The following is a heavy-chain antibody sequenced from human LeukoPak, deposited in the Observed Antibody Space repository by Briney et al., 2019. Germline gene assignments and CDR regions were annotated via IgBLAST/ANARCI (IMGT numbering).Heavy chain of an antibody. J-gene: IGHJ6*02. Sequence: GGSLRLSCAASGFTFSTYGMHWVRQAPGKGLEGVAVISYDGSNKYYADSVKGRFTISRDNSKNTLYLQMNSLRGEDRAVYYCAKDVVWFGEPYGMDVWGQGTTVTVSS. CDR3: AKDVVWFGEPYGMDV. D-gene: IGHD3-10*01. CDR2: ISYDGSNK. V-gene: IGHV3-30*18. CDR1: GFTFSTYG.